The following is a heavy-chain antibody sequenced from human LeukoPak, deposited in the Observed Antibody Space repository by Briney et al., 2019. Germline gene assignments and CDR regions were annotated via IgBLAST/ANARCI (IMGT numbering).Heavy chain of an antibody. CDR3: AKTGYSSSWSSNYYYYYMDV. J-gene: IGHJ6*03. CDR2: ISSSSSYI. D-gene: IGHD6-13*01. CDR1: GFTFSSYS. Sequence: GGSLRLSCAASGFTFSSYSMNWVRQAPGKGLEWVSSISSSSSYIYYADSVKGRFTISRDNSKNTLYLQMNSLRAEDTAVYYCAKTGYSSSWSSNYYYYYMDVWGKGTTVTVSS. V-gene: IGHV3-21*04.